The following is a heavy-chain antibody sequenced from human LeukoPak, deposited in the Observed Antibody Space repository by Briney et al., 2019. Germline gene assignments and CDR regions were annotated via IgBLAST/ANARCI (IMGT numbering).Heavy chain of an antibody. CDR1: GFTFNTYG. J-gene: IGHJ6*02. V-gene: IGHV3-33*01. CDR3: ARVGCTGGSCLAYNYYAMDV. Sequence: GGSLRLSCAASGFTFNTYGMNWVRQAPGKGLEWVAIIWYDGSDKYYAESVKGRSTISRDNSKNTLYLQVNSLRAEDTAVYYCARVGCTGGSCLAYNYYAMDVWGQGTTVTVSS. CDR2: IWYDGSDK. D-gene: IGHD2-15*01.